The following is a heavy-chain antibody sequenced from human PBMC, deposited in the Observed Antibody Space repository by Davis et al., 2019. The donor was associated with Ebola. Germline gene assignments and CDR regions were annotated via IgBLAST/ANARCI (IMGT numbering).Heavy chain of an antibody. CDR2: ITSDGGRT. V-gene: IGHV3-21*03. CDR3: TTRTAVTDVHAFDV. J-gene: IGHJ3*01. CDR1: AFTSSINS. Sequence: PGGSLRLSCAATAFTSSINSMNWVRQAPGKGLEWVSSITSDGGRTTYAESVKGRFTISRDNAKNSLYLQMDSLKTEDTAVYHCTTRTAVTDVHAFDVWGQGTMVAVSP. D-gene: IGHD6-19*01.